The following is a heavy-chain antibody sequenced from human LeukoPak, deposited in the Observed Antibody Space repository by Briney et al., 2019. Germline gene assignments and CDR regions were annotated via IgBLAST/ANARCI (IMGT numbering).Heavy chain of an antibody. D-gene: IGHD2-21*01. J-gene: IGHJ4*02. CDR3: ARGPSGQIAM. Sequence: GGSLRLSCAASGFTFSTYEMNWVRQDPAKGLEWVSYISSSGSTIFYADSVKGRFTISRGNAKNSLSLQMNSLRAEDTAVYYCARGPSGQIAMWGQGTLVTVSS. CDR2: ISSSGSTI. CDR1: GFTFSTYE. V-gene: IGHV3-48*03.